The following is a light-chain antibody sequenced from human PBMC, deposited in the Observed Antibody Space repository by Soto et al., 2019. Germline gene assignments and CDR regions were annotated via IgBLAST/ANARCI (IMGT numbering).Light chain of an antibody. CDR2: AAS. V-gene: IGKV1-8*01. CDR3: QQYYSYPQYT. Sequence: AIRMTQSPSSLSASTGDRVTITCRASQGISSYLAWYQQKPGKAPKLLIYAASTLQSGVPSRFSGSRSGTDFTLTISCLQSEDFATYYCQQYYSYPQYTFGQGTKLQIK. J-gene: IGKJ2*01. CDR1: QGISSY.